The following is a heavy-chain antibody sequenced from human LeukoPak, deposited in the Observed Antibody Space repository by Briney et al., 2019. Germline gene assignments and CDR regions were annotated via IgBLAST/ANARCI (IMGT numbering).Heavy chain of an antibody. CDR2: IYTSGST. J-gene: IGHJ4*02. CDR1: GGSLSCFY. V-gene: IGHV4-4*07. Sequence: FGTPSPTRPVSGGSLSCFYLGWVRAAAGKGLEWIGRIYTSGSTNYNPSLKSRVTMSVDTSKNQFSLRLTSVTAADTAVYYCTREFDYWGQGTLVTVSS. CDR3: TREFDY.